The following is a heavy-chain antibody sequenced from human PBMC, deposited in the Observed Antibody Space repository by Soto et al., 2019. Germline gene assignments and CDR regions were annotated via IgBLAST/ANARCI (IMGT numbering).Heavy chain of an antibody. J-gene: IGHJ3*01. V-gene: IGHV3-53*01. D-gene: IGHD1-1*01. CDR3: ATWHEREHDYDV. CDR1: GLTISGKKY. Sequence: GSLRLSCAAFGLTISGKKYVAWVRQAPGKGLEWVSALYDVDGSFYADSVKGRFTTSSDSSKTTVYLQMNDLRPDDTAVYYCATWHEREHDYDVWGQGTTVTVSS. CDR2: LYDVDGS.